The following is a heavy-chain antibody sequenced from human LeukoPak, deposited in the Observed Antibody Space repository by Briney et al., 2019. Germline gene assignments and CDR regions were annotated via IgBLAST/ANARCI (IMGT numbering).Heavy chain of an antibody. D-gene: IGHD2-2*01. Sequence: GGSLRLSCAASGFTFTDHWMNWVRQAPGEGLEWVANMNVDGSEKYYVDSVKGRFTISRDNAKNTVYLHLDSLRADDTAIYYCARSLSSAVDNYWGQGTLVTVSS. CDR2: MNVDGSEK. J-gene: IGHJ4*02. CDR1: GFTFTDHW. CDR3: ARSLSSAVDNY. V-gene: IGHV3-7*01.